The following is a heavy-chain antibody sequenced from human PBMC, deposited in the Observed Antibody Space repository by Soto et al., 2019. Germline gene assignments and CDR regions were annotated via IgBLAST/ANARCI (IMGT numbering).Heavy chain of an antibody. CDR1: GGSISSGGYS. CDR2: IYHTGNT. CDR3: ARVERTLSTPFAYGMDV. V-gene: IGHV4-30-2*01. Sequence: SETLSLTCAVSGGSISSGGYSWIWIRQPPGKCLEWIGYIYHTGNTFYNPSLQSRVTISVDQSKNQFSLSLGSVTAADTAMYYCARVERTLSTPFAYGMDVWGQGTTVTVSS. J-gene: IGHJ6*02. D-gene: IGHD2-2*01.